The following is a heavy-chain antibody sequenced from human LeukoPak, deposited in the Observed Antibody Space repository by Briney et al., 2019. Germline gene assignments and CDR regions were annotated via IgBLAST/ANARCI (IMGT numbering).Heavy chain of an antibody. V-gene: IGHV4-59*01. CDR2: IYYSGST. CDR3: ARGSYDYVWGTYRGSFDY. D-gene: IGHD3-16*02. J-gene: IGHJ4*02. CDR1: GGSISSYC. Sequence: SETLSLTCTVSGGSISSYCGSWIRQPPGKGLEWLGYIYYSGSTNYNPSLKSRVTISVDTSKNQFSLKLSSVTAADTAVYYCARGSYDYVWGTYRGSFDYWGQGTLVTVSS.